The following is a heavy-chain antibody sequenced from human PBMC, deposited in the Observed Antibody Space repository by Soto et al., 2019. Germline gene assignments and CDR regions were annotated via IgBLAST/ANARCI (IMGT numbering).Heavy chain of an antibody. CDR3: ARDFRPVVVVAATTNWFDP. V-gene: IGHV1-69*12. Sequence: QVQLVQSGAEVKKPGSSVTVSCKVSGGTFSSYAISWVRQAPGQGLEWMGGLLPIFGTANYAQKLQGRFTITADDSTSTTYMDLSSLRSDDSAVYYCARDFRPVVVVAATTNWFDPWGQGTLVTVSS. CDR2: LLPIFGTA. J-gene: IGHJ5*02. D-gene: IGHD2-15*01. CDR1: GGTFSSYA.